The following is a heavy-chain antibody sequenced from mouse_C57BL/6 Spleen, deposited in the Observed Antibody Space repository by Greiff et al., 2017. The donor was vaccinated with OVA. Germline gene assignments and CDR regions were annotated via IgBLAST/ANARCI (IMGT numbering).Heavy chain of an antibody. D-gene: IGHD2-4*01. J-gene: IGHJ4*01. V-gene: IGHV1-42*01. CDR2: INPSTGGT. CDR1: GYSFTGYY. CDR3: ARGGIYYDYLYAMDY. Sequence: EVQLQQSGAELVKPGASVKISCKASGYSFTGYYMNWVKQSPEKSLEWIGEINPSTGGTTYNQKFKAKATLTVDKSSSTAYMQLKSLTSEDSAVYYCARGGIYYDYLYAMDYWGQGTSVTVSS.